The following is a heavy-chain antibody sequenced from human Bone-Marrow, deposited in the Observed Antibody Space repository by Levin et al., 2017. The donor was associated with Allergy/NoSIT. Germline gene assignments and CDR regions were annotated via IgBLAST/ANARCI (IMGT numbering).Heavy chain of an antibody. V-gene: IGHV4-4*02. CDR2: VFHNGRA. J-gene: IGHJ4*02. Sequence: PGGSLRLSCAVSGDSVNTTNWWNWVRQPPGRGLEWIGEVFHNGRANYNPSLRSRASISIDKSKNQFSLNLSSVTAADTAIYYCARGIPSYYWGRGTLVIVSS. CDR3: ARGIPSYY. CDR1: GDSVNTTNW.